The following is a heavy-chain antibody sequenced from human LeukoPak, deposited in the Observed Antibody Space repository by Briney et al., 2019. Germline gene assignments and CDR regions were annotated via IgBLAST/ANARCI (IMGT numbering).Heavy chain of an antibody. CDR2: INSGDSTV. D-gene: IGHD1-26*01. V-gene: IGHV3-11*04. Sequence: TPGGSLRLSCAASGFTFSDYYMSWIRQAPGKGLEWVSYINSGDSTVYYADSVKGRFTISRDNAKNSLYLQMNSLRAEDTAVYYCARDRGGSYSAIDYWGQGTLVTVSS. J-gene: IGHJ4*02. CDR1: GFTFSDYY. CDR3: ARDRGGSYSAIDY.